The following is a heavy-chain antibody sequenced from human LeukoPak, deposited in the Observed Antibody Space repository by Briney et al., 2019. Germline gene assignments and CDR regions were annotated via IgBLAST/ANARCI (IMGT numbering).Heavy chain of an antibody. D-gene: IGHD5-18*01. CDR3: AKDYTTMVRGVDY. Sequence: GGSLRLSCAASGFTFDDYGMHWVRQAPGKGLEGVSGISWNSGSIVYADSVKGRFTISRDNAKNSLYLQMNSLRPEDTALYYCAKDYTTMVRGVDYWGQGTLVTVSS. V-gene: IGHV3-9*01. CDR2: ISWNSGSI. CDR1: GFTFDDYG. J-gene: IGHJ4*02.